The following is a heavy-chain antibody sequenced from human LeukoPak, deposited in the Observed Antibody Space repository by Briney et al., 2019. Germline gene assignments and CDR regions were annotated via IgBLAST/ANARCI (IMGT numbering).Heavy chain of an antibody. CDR3: ARDHNWNYVGFSDH. J-gene: IGHJ5*02. D-gene: IGHD1-7*01. CDR2: INSDGSST. Sequence: GGSLRLSCAASGFTXSSYXMXXXXXXPXXXXXXXXRINSDGSSTSYADSVKGRFTISRDNAKNTLYLQMNSLRAEDTAVYYCARDHNWNYVGFSDHWGQGTLVTVSS. V-gene: IGHV3-74*01. CDR1: GFTXSSYX.